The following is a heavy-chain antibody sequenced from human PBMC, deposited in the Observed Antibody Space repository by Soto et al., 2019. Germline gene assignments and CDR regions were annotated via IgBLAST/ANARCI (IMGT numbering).Heavy chain of an antibody. CDR2: INLDGSEQ. J-gene: IGHJ4*02. Sequence: HPVGSLRLSCVSSVCTFTRYYMTWVRHAPGKGLEWVASINLDGSEQFYVDSVKGRFIISRDNARSSLYLQMNSLRAEDTALYFCSRENWFQEYLGPGTLVIVSS. CDR3: SRENWFQEY. CDR1: VCTFTRYY. V-gene: IGHV3-7*03. D-gene: IGHD3-9*01.